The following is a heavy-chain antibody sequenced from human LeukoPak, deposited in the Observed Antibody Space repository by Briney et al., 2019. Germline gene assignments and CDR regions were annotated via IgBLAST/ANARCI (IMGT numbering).Heavy chain of an antibody. CDR3: AREKSGSNAAFDY. Sequence: GGSLRLSCATSGFTFSSYAMSWVRQAPGKGLEWVSAISGSGGSTYYADSVKGRFTISRDNSKNTLYLQMNSLRAEDTAVYYCAREKSGSNAAFDYWGQGTLVTVSS. D-gene: IGHD1-26*01. CDR1: GFTFSSYA. J-gene: IGHJ4*02. V-gene: IGHV3-23*01. CDR2: ISGSGGST.